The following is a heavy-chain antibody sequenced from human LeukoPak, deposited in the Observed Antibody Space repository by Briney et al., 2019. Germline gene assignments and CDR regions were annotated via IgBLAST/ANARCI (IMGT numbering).Heavy chain of an antibody. V-gene: IGHV3-74*01. CDR2: IKSDGST. CDR1: GFTFSSYW. D-gene: IGHD3-22*01. Sequence: GGSLRLSCAASGFTFSSYWMHWVRQAPGKGLVWVSRIKSDGSTNYADSVKGRFTISRDNARNTVSPQMNSLRAEDTGVYYCARAPSEIGGYYPEYFRHWGQGTLVTVSS. J-gene: IGHJ1*01. CDR3: ARAPSEIGGYYPEYFRH.